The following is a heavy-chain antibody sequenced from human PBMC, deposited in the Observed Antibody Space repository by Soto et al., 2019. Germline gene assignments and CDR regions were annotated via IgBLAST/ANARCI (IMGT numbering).Heavy chain of an antibody. J-gene: IGHJ6*02. CDR2: INHSGST. D-gene: IGHD5-12*01. Sequence: SETLSLTCAVYGGSFSCYYWSWIRQPPGKGLEWIGEINHSGSTNYNPSLKSRVTISVDTSKNQFSLKLSSVTAADTAVYYCERGFPYSGYDYGVPRYYYYGMDVWGQGTTVTVSS. V-gene: IGHV4-34*01. CDR3: ERGFPYSGYDYGVPRYYYYGMDV. CDR1: GGSFSCYY.